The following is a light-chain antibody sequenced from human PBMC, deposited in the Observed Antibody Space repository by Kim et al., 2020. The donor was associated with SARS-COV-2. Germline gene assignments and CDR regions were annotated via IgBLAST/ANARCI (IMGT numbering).Light chain of an antibody. J-gene: IGKJ3*01. CDR1: QGISQY. CDR3: LQLNSYPPNLFT. CDR2: AAS. V-gene: IGKV1-9*01. Sequence: DRVTITRRTSQGISQYLAWYQQKPGKAPKLLIYAASTLQRGVPSRFSGSGSGTEYTLTTSNLQPEDFATYYCLQLNSYPPNLFTLGPGTKVDSK.